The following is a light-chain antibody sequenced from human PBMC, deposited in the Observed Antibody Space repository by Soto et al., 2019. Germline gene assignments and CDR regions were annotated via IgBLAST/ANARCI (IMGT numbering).Light chain of an antibody. CDR1: SGINVGTYR. Sequence: QPVLTQPSSLSASPGASASLTCTLRSGINVGTYRIYWYQQKPGSPPQYLLRYKSDSDKQQGSGVPSRFSGSKDASANAGILLISGLRSEDEADYYCMVWHSNSVVFGGGTKLTVL. V-gene: IGLV5-45*03. J-gene: IGLJ2*01. CDR2: YKSDSDK. CDR3: MVWHSNSVV.